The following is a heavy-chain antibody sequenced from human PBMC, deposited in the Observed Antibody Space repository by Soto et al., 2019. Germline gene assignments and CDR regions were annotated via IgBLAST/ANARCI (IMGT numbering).Heavy chain of an antibody. D-gene: IGHD3-16*01. CDR2: INHSGST. CDR1: GGSFSGYY. Sequence: SETLSLTCAVYGGSFSGYYWSWIRQPPGKGLEWIGEINHSGSTNYNPSLKSRVTISVDTSKNQFSLKLSSVTAADTAVYYCARGFMLGRSSYHWGQGTLVTVSS. CDR3: ARGFMLGRSSYH. J-gene: IGHJ5*02. V-gene: IGHV4-34*01.